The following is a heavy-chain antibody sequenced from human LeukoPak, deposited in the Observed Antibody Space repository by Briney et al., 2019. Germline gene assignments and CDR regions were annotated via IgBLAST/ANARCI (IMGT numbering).Heavy chain of an antibody. Sequence: ASVKVSCKASGYTFTSYGISWVRQAPGQGLEWMGRIIPILGIANYAQKFQGRVTITADKSTSTAYMELSSLRSEDTAVYYCAREGCSGGSCYSTHYYGMDVWGQGTTVTVSS. CDR1: GYTFTSYG. CDR3: AREGCSGGSCYSTHYYGMDV. V-gene: IGHV1-69*04. J-gene: IGHJ6*02. CDR2: IIPILGIA. D-gene: IGHD2-15*01.